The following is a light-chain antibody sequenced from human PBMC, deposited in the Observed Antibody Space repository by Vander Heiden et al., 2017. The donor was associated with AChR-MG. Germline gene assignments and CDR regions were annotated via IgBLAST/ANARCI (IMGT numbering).Light chain of an antibody. CDR1: TSNIDDYRY. CDR3: NSYTSGKSTSVV. Sequence: QSAPTQSASVSGSPGQSITISCTRPTSNIDDYRYVYWYQQHPGKAPKLIIYDVNKRHSGAADRFSGSNSGNTASLTISGIQAEDEENYYCNSYTSGKSTSVVFGRGTKLTVL. CDR2: DVN. V-gene: IGLV2-14*03. J-gene: IGLJ2*01.